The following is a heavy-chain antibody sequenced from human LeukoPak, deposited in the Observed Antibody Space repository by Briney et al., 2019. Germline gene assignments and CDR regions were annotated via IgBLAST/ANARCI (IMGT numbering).Heavy chain of an antibody. Sequence: PGRSLRLSCAASGFTFSSYGMRWVRQAPGKGLEWVAVISYDGSNKYYADSVKGRFTISRDNSKNTLYLQMNSLRAEDTAVYYCAKLAGGYWGQGTLVTVSS. J-gene: IGHJ4*02. CDR1: GFTFSSYG. CDR2: ISYDGSNK. CDR3: AKLAGGY. V-gene: IGHV3-30*18. D-gene: IGHD3-16*01.